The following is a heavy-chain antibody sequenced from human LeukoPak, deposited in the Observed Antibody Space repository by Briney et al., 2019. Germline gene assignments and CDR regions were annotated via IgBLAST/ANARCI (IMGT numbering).Heavy chain of an antibody. Sequence: ASVKVSCKASGYTFTGYYMHWVRQAPGQGLEWMGWINPNSGGTNYAQKFQGRVTMTRDTSISTAYMELSRLRSDDTAVYYCARQIVGATCAFDIWGQGTMVTVSS. V-gene: IGHV1-2*02. CDR2: INPNSGGT. CDR1: GYTFTGYY. J-gene: IGHJ3*02. D-gene: IGHD1-26*01. CDR3: ARQIVGATCAFDI.